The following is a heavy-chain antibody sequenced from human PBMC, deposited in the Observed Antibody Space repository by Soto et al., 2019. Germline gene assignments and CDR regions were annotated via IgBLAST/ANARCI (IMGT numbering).Heavy chain of an antibody. V-gene: IGHV3-9*01. CDR1: GFNFDDYA. J-gene: IGHJ6*02. CDR2: ISWNSGSK. CDR3: AKDSGYDIEGYGMDV. Sequence: EVQLVESGGGLVQPGRSLRLSCSVSGFNFDDYAMHWVRQAPGKGLEWVSGISWNSGSKAYADSVKGRFTMSRDNAKNSLYLQMNRLRGEDTALYYCAKDSGYDIEGYGMDVWGQGTTVTVSS. D-gene: IGHD5-12*01.